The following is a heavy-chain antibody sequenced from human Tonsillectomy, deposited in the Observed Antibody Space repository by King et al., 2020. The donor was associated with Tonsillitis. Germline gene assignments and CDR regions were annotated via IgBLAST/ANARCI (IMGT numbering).Heavy chain of an antibody. CDR1: GFTFSSYA. D-gene: IGHD2-21*02. CDR3: ASDIVVVTADDAFDI. Sequence: VQLVESGGGVVQPGRSLRLSCAASGFTFSSYAMHWVRQAPGKGLEWVAVISYDGSNKYYADSVKGRFTISRDNYKNTLYLQMNSLRAEDTAVYYCASDIVVVTADDAFDIWGQGTMVTVSS. J-gene: IGHJ3*02. CDR2: ISYDGSNK. V-gene: IGHV3-30-3*01.